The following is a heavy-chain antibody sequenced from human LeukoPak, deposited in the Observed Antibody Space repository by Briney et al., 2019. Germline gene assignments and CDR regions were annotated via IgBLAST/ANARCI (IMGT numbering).Heavy chain of an antibody. CDR2: LYSDGTT. J-gene: IGHJ4*02. Sequence: GGSLRLSCAPSGLTVSSHYMTCGRQAPGKGRECVSVLYSDGTTYYAGSVKGRFTISRDSSKNTLYLHMYSLRADDTAVYYCARVLAESGYSDYFDLWGQGTPVTVSS. CDR1: GLTVSSHY. CDR3: ARVLAESGYSDYFDL. D-gene: IGHD3-3*01. V-gene: IGHV3-53*01.